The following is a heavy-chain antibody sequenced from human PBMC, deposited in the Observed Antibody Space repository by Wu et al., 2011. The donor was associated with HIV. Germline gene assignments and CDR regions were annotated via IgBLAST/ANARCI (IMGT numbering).Heavy chain of an antibody. D-gene: IGHD6-19*01. CDR2: MNTDSGDT. J-gene: IGHJ4*02. V-gene: IGHV1-2*04. CDR1: GYTFITYY. CDR3: ASLPRNGWYGLGF. Sequence: QVQLVQSGAEMKKPGASVKVSCKGSGYTFITYYMHWVRQVPGQGLGWMGWMNTDSGDTKSAQKFQGWVTMTRDTSISTAYLELNRLRSDDTAIYYCASLPRNGWYGLGFWGPGTLVTVSS.